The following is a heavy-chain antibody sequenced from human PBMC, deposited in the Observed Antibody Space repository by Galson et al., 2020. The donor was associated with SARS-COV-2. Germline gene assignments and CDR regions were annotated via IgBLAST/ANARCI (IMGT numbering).Heavy chain of an antibody. CDR1: GFTFSNYV. CDR3: ARGGEWELPYCFDD. D-gene: IGHD1-26*01. Sequence: GESLKISCAASGFTFSNYVMHWVRQAPGKGPEWVAVISSDGSNRFYADSLKGRFTISRDNSKSTLYLQMNSLRAEDTAVYYCARGGEWELPYCFDDWGQGTLVTVSS. CDR2: ISSDGSNR. V-gene: IGHV3-30*04. J-gene: IGHJ4*02.